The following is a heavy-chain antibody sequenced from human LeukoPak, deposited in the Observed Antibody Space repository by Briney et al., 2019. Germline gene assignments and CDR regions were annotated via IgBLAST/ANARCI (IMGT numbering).Heavy chain of an antibody. Sequence: SETLSPTCAVYGGSFSGYYWSWIRQPPGKGLEWIGEINHSGSTNYNPSLKSRVTISVDTSKNQFSLKLSSVTAADTAVYYCARGYIAAAGRGRYNWFDPWGQGTLVTISS. D-gene: IGHD6-13*01. CDR3: ARGYIAAAGRGRYNWFDP. V-gene: IGHV4-34*01. J-gene: IGHJ5*02. CDR2: INHSGST. CDR1: GGSFSGYY.